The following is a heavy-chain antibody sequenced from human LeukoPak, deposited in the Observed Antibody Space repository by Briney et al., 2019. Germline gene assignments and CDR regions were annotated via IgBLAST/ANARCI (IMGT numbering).Heavy chain of an antibody. CDR2: IYTSGRT. CDR3: AGANPLCEIYYFDC. V-gene: IGHV4-61*02. Sequence: PSETLSLTCTVPGDSISSGIYYWSWIRQPAGNGLEWNGRIYTSGRTNYSPSLNSRVTISVDTSKNQFNLKLSSVTAADTVVYYCAGANPLCEIYYFDCWGQGAVVTVSS. D-gene: IGHD3-3*01. CDR1: GDSISSGIYY. J-gene: IGHJ4*02.